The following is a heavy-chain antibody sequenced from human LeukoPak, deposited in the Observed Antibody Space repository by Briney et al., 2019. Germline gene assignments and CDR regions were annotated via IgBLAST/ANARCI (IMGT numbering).Heavy chain of an antibody. D-gene: IGHD1-7*01. V-gene: IGHV4-39*07. J-gene: IGHJ4*02. CDR3: ARGRDWNYQAYFDS. CDR1: GDSFGSSKYF. Sequence: SETLSLTCSVSGDSFGSSKYFWGWIRQPPGKGLEWIGSIYDRPTTFYNASLRSRATIYLDTSKNQFSLILNSVTAADTATYYCARGRDWNYQAYFDSWGPGSQVTVSS. CDR2: IYDRPTT.